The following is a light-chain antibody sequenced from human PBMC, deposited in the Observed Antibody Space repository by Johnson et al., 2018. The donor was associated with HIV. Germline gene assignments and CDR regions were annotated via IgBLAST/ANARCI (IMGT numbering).Light chain of an antibody. CDR2: DNN. CDR3: GTWDNSLSAV. V-gene: IGLV1-51*01. J-gene: IGLJ1*01. Sequence: QAVLTQPPSVSAAPGQKVTISCSGSSSNIGNNYVSWYQQLPGTAPKLLIYDNNKRPSGIPDRFSGSKSATSATLGITGLQTGDEADYYCGTWDNSLSAVFGAGTKVTVL. CDR1: SSNIGNNY.